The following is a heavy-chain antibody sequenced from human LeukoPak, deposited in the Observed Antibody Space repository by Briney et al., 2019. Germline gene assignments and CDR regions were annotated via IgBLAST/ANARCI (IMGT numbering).Heavy chain of an antibody. CDR1: GFTFSGYE. V-gene: IGHV3-48*03. CDR2: ISGGGTNV. CDR3: ATTSPRYCSRTSCFGGFFDY. J-gene: IGHJ4*02. Sequence: GGSRRLSCVASGFTFSGYEVHWVRQAPGKGLEWISYISGGGTNVDYADSVKGRFTISRDNAKNSLYLQMNSLRAEDTAVYYCATTSPRYCSRTSCFGGFFDYWGQGTLVTVSS. D-gene: IGHD2-2*01.